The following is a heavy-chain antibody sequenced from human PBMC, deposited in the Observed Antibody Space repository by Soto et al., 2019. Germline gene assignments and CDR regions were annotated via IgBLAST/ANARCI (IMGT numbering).Heavy chain of an antibody. CDR1: GFNFSAHW. D-gene: IGHD2-2*01. Sequence: PGGSLRLSCVSSGFNFSAHWMHWVRQAPGKGLEWVSRINNAGSPTFYADSVKGRFTLSRDNAKNTVDLQMNSLRVEDAAVYYCVRGSSSYTGSYALEAWGQGTVVTVSS. CDR2: INNAGSPT. J-gene: IGHJ3*01. V-gene: IGHV3-74*01. CDR3: VRGSSSYTGSYALEA.